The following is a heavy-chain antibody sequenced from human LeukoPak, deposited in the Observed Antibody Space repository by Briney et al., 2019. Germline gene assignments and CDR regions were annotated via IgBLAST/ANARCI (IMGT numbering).Heavy chain of an antibody. D-gene: IGHD4-11*01. V-gene: IGHV4-59*12. J-gene: IGHJ4*02. CDR2: ISYSGST. CDR1: GGSISSYY. Sequence: SETLSLTCTVSGGSISSYYWSWIRQPPGKGLEWIGYISYSGSTNYNPSLRGRVTMSIDTSMNQFSLKLTSVTAADTAVYYCAREKMTTITTIDYWGQGTLVTVSS. CDR3: AREKMTTITTIDY.